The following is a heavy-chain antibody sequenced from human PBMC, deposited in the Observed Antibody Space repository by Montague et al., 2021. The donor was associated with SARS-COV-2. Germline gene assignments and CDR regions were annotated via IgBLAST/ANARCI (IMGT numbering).Heavy chain of an antibody. CDR1: GGSIDSPSYY. V-gene: IGHV4-39*01. Sequence: SETLSLTCTVSGGSIDSPSYYWGWIRQPPGKGLEWIGNIYHSGSTNYNPSLKSRLTISVDTSKNKFSLRLTSATAADTAVYFCARSYGFLGLATHYYGLDVWGQGTTASVSS. CDR3: ARSYGFLGLATHYYGLDV. J-gene: IGHJ6*02. D-gene: IGHD3/OR15-3a*01. CDR2: IYHSGST.